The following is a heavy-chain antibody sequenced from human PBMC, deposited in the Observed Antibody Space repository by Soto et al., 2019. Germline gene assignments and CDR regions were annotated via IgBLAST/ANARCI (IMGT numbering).Heavy chain of an antibody. J-gene: IGHJ6*02. D-gene: IGHD2-15*01. CDR3: ARDCSGGSCYPGMDV. CDR1: GFNFNSYT. CDR2: IGSSGYI. V-gene: IGHV3-21*01. Sequence: EVQLVESGGGLVKPGGSLRLSCAASGFNFNSYTINWVRQAPGKRLEWLSSIGSSGYIFSTDSVRGRLTISRDNAKNSVYLQINSLRAEDTAVYFCARDCSGGSCYPGMDVWGQGTTVTVSS.